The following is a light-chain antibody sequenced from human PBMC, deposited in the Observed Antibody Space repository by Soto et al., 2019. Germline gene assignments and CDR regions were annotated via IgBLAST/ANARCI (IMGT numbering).Light chain of an antibody. V-gene: IGLV2-14*03. CDR3: SSYKVSYTVV. CDR1: NSDVGDYDY. CDR2: DVS. Sequence: QSVLTQPASVSGSPGQSITISCTGANSDVGDYDYVSWYQQHPGKAPKLIIYDVSKRPSGISNRFSGSKSGNTASLTISGLQAEDEADYYCSSYKVSYTVVFGGGTKVTVL. J-gene: IGLJ2*01.